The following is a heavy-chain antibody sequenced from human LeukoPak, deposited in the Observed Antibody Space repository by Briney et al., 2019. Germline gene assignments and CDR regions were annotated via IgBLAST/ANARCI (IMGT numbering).Heavy chain of an antibody. V-gene: IGHV3-23*01. CDR1: GLIIDTYA. J-gene: IGHJ6*03. CDR2: IGGSDGRT. D-gene: IGHD3-22*01. Sequence: GSLRLSCEVSGLIIDTYAMSWVRQAPGKGLEWVSLIGGSDGRTRYADSVKGRFTISRDNSKNTLYLEMNSLRAEDTAVYYCAKDSSSYDWGYMDVWGKGTTVKISS. CDR3: AKDSSSYDWGYMDV.